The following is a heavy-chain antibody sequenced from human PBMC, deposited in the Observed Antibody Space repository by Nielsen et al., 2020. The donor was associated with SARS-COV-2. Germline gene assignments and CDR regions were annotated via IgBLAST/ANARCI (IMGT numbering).Heavy chain of an antibody. Sequence: SVKVSCKASGGTFTGYVFSWVRQAPGQGLDWMGGIIPFFRSTNYARKFQGRITITADESTSTLYMELSSLRSEDTAVYYRARADCSAASCYEGVWDYWGQGTLVTVSS. D-gene: IGHD2-2*01. CDR1: GGTFTGYV. CDR3: ARADCSAASCYEGVWDY. V-gene: IGHV1-69*13. J-gene: IGHJ4*02. CDR2: IIPFFRST.